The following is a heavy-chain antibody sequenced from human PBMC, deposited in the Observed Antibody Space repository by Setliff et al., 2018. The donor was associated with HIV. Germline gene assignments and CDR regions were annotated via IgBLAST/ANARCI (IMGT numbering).Heavy chain of an antibody. D-gene: IGHD3-10*01. CDR2: FDPEDGNT. V-gene: IGHV1-24*01. CDR3: SRSGVPPYYYYGMDV. Sequence: ASVKVSCKVSGYTLTELSRHWVRQAPGKGLEWMGGFDPEDGNTIYAQKFQGRVTMTADTSTDTAYMELRSLKADDTGIYYCSRSGVPPYYYYGMDVWGQGTTVTVSS. CDR1: GYTLTELS. J-gene: IGHJ6*02.